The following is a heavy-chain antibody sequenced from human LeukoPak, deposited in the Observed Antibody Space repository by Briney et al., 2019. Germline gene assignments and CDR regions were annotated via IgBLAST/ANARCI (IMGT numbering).Heavy chain of an antibody. CDR2: IYHSGST. CDR1: GGSLSRYY. D-gene: IGHD3-3*01. V-gene: IGHV4-38-2*02. CDR3: ARRGDFWSEAYYYYYYYMDV. J-gene: IGHJ6*03. Sequence: SETLSLTCTVSGGSLSRYYWSWIRQPPGKGLEWIGSIYHSGSTYYNPSLKSRVTISVDTSKNQFSLKLSSVTAADTAVYYCARRGDFWSEAYYYYYYYMDVWGKGTTVTVSS.